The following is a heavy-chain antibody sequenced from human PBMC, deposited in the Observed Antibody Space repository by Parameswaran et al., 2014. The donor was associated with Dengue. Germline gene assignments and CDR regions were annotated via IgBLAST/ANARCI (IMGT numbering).Heavy chain of an antibody. J-gene: IGHJ6*02. CDR2: IWYDGSNK. D-gene: IGHD3-3*01. V-gene: IGHV3-33*01. CDR3: ARANDFWSGYYSGGMDV. Sequence: WIRQPPGKGLEWVAVIWYDGSNKYYADSVKGRFTISRDNSKNTLYLQMNSLRAEDTAVYYCARANDFWSGYYSGGMDVWGQGTTVTVSS.